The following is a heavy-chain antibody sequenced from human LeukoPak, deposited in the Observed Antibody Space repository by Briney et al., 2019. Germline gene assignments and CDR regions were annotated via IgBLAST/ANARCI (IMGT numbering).Heavy chain of an antibody. V-gene: IGHV4-34*01. CDR1: GGSFSGYY. CDR2: INHSGST. CDR3: ARALGYCSSTSCYGLYGYFDL. D-gene: IGHD2-2*03. Sequence: SETLSLTCAVYGGSFSGYYWSWIRQPPGKGLEWIGEINHSGSTNYNPSLKSRVTISVDTSKNQFSLKLSSVTAADTAVYYCARALGYCSSTSCYGLYGYFDLWGRGTLVTVSS. J-gene: IGHJ2*01.